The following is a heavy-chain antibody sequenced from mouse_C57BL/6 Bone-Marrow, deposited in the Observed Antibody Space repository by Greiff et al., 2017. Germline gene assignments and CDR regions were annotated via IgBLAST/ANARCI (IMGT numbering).Heavy chain of an antibody. CDR1: GFTFSSYT. V-gene: IGHV5-9*01. CDR2: ISGGGGNT. CDR3: SRQVTTVLATKYFDV. D-gene: IGHD1-1*01. Sequence: EVKLMESGGGLVKPGGSLKLSCAASGFTFSSYTMSWVRQTPEKRLQWVAAISGGGGNTYYPDSVKGRFTISRDNDKNILYLQMRSLRSDDTALYYCSRQVTTVLATKYFDVWGTGTTVTVSS. J-gene: IGHJ1*03.